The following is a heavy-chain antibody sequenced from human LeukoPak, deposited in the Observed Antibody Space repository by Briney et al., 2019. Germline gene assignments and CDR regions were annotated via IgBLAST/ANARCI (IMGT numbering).Heavy chain of an antibody. CDR3: ARGGSWRWITA. D-gene: IGHD5-24*01. Sequence: SVKVSCKASGGTFSSYAISWVRQAPGQGLEWMGRIIPILGIANYAQKFQGRVTITADKSTSTAYMELGSLRSDDTAIYYCARGGSWRWITAWGQGTLVTVSS. V-gene: IGHV1-69*04. CDR1: GGTFSSYA. CDR2: IIPILGIA. J-gene: IGHJ5*02.